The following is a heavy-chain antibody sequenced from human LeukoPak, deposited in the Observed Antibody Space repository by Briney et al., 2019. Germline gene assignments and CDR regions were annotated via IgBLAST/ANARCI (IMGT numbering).Heavy chain of an antibody. V-gene: IGHV4-34*12. CDR2: IFHSGTT. D-gene: IGHD4-17*01. CDR1: GGSFSGYY. Sequence: SETLSLTCAVYGGSFSGYYWSWIRQPPGKGLEWIGYIFHSGTTNYNPSLKSRLTISLDNSKNQFSLRLTSVTAADAAVYYCARDSDDKDGDYFDSWGQGTLVTVSS. CDR3: ARDSDDKDGDYFDS. J-gene: IGHJ4*02.